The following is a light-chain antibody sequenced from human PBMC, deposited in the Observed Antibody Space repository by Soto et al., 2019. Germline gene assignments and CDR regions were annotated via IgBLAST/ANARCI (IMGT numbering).Light chain of an antibody. Sequence: DIQMTQSPSTLSGSVGDRVTITCRASQTISSWLAWYQQKPGKAPKLLIYKASTLKSGVPSRFSGSGSGTEFTLTISSLQPDDFATYYCLQYNDYSWTFGQGTKV. CDR1: QTISSW. CDR3: LQYNDYSWT. CDR2: KAS. V-gene: IGKV1-5*03. J-gene: IGKJ1*01.